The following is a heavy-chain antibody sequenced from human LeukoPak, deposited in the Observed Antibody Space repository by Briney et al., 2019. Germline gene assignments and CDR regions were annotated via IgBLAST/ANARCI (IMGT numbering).Heavy chain of an antibody. CDR3: ARADRSGYFGNVVAFDI. D-gene: IGHD3-22*01. CDR1: GGSINSGSYS. V-gene: IGHV4-61*02. J-gene: IGHJ3*02. Sequence: SETLSLTCTVSGGSINSGSYSWTWIRHPAGKGLEWIGRIHISGSTDYTPSLKSRVTISVDTSKNQFSLKLSSVTAADTAVYYCARADRSGYFGNVVAFDIWGQGTMVTVSS. CDR2: IHISGST.